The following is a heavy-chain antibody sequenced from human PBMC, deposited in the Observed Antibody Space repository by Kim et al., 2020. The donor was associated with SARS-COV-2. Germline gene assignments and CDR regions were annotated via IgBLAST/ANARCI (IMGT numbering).Heavy chain of an antibody. CDR1: GGSISSYY. CDR2: IYYSGST. Sequence: SETLSLTCTVSGGSISSYYWSWIRQPPGKGLEWIGYIYYSGSTNYNPSLKSRVTISVDTSKNQFSLKLSSVTAADTAVYYCARRGSKGPFDYWGQGTLVT. D-gene: IGHD3-10*01. V-gene: IGHV4-59*08. CDR3: ARRGSKGPFDY. J-gene: IGHJ4*02.